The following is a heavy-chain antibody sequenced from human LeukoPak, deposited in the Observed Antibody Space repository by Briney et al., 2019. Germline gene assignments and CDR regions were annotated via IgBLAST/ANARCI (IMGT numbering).Heavy chain of an antibody. V-gene: IGHV3-30-3*01. D-gene: IGHD2-15*01. Sequence: GGSLRLSCAASGFTFSSYAMHWVRQAPGKGLEWVAVISYDGSNKYYADSVKGRFTISRDNSKNTLYLQINSLRAEDTAVYYCAKDLRGSLKGTFDYWGQGTLVTVSS. CDR1: GFTFSSYA. CDR2: ISYDGSNK. CDR3: AKDLRGSLKGTFDY. J-gene: IGHJ4*02.